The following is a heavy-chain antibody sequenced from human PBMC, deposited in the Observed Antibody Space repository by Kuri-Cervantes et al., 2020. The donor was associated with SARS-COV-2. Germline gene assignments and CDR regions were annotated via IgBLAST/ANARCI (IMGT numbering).Heavy chain of an antibody. D-gene: IGHD4-17*01. CDR2: IVPMFGTL. CDR1: RGTFSTHG. CDR3: ARDYGNVHFDS. Sequence: SVKVSYKPSRGTFSTHGVGWVRQAPGQGLEWLGGIVPMFGTLDYAQSFQGRVTITADKSTNTVYMELKSLTSQDTAVYFCARDYGNVHFDSWGQGTLVTVSS. J-gene: IGHJ4*02. V-gene: IGHV1-69*06.